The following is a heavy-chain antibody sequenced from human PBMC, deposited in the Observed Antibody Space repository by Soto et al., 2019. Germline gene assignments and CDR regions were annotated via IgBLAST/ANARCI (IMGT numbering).Heavy chain of an antibody. Sequence: QVQLVQSGAEVKKPGSSVKVSCPATGGTFTNYGISWVRQAPGQGLEWMRGFIPVSDTSNYAQKFQGRVTIRVDETKSTADREQGSVRFEDTAVEYCTRDPAPGGKAWWFDTWGQGTLVTVAS. CDR2: FIPVSDTS. CDR3: TRDPAPGGKAWWFDT. D-gene: IGHD3-10*01. J-gene: IGHJ5*02. CDR1: GGTFTNYG. V-gene: IGHV1-69*13.